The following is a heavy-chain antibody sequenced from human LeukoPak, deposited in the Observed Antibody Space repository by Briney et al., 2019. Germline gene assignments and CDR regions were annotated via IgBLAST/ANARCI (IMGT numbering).Heavy chain of an antibody. CDR2: ISSSSSTI. V-gene: IGHV3-48*01. Sequence: GGSLRLSCAASGFTFSSYSMNWVRQAPGKGLEWASYISSSSSTIYYADSVKGRFTISRDNAKNSLYLQMNSLRAEDTAVYYCARDSGPMIVVVITLDIWGQGTMVTVSS. D-gene: IGHD3-22*01. J-gene: IGHJ3*02. CDR3: ARDSGPMIVVVITLDI. CDR1: GFTFSSYS.